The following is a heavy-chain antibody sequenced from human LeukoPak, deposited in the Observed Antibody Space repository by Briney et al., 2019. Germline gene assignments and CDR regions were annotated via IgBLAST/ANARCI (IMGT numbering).Heavy chain of an antibody. V-gene: IGHV3-49*04. J-gene: IGHJ6*03. CDR1: GFTFSSYS. Sequence: GGSLRLSCAASGFTFSSYSMNWVRQTPGKGLEWVGFIRSKAYGGTTEYAASVKGRFTISRDDSKSIAYLQMNSLKTEDTAVYYCTRVGSSPYNWNYPWYYYYYMDVWGKGTTVTVSS. CDR3: TRVGSSPYNWNYPWYYYYYMDV. CDR2: IRSKAYGGTT. D-gene: IGHD1-7*01.